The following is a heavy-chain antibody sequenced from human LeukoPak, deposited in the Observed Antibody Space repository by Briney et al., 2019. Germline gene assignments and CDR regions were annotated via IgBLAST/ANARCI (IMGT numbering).Heavy chain of an antibody. D-gene: IGHD4-11*01. V-gene: IGHV2-26*01. CDR2: ISSSGEK. Sequence: ESGPTLVNPTETLTLTCTVTGFALGNGRMGVSWIRQPPGKALEWLAHISSSGEKGYSRSLKSRLTISKDTSKSQMVLNMTNMDPVDTATYYCALIRDSWSYFDSWGQGALVTVSS. J-gene: IGHJ4*02. CDR1: GFALGNGRMG. CDR3: ALIRDSWSYFDS.